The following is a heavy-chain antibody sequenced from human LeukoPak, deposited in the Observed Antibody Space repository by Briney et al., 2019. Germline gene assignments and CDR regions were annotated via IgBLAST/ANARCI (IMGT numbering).Heavy chain of an antibody. V-gene: IGHV4-59*08. CDR1: GGSISSYY. J-gene: IGHJ4*02. CDR2: SHYSGNT. D-gene: IGHD4-11*01. Sequence: PSETLSLTCTVSGGSISSYYWSWIRQPPGKGLEWFGYSHYSGNTYYNPSLKSRVTISVDTSKNQFSLKLNSVTAADTAVYYCASYSDYSRAFDYWGQGTLVTVSS. CDR3: ASYSDYSRAFDY.